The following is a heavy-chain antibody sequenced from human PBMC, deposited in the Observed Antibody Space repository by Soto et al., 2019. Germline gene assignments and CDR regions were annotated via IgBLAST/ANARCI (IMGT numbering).Heavy chain of an antibody. D-gene: IGHD3-10*01. CDR1: GGTFSSYA. J-gene: IGHJ5*02. CDR2: IIPIFGTA. V-gene: IGHV1-69*13. Sequence: ASVKACKASGGTFSSYAISWVRQAPGQGLEWMGGIIPIFGTANYAQKFQGRVTITADESTSTAYMELSSLRSEDTAVYYCAGLDYYGSGHNWFDPWGQGTLVTVSS. CDR3: AGLDYYGSGHNWFDP.